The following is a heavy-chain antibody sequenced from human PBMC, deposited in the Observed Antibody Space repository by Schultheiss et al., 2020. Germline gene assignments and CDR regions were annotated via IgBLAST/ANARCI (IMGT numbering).Heavy chain of an antibody. D-gene: IGHD2-15*01. CDR2: ISAYNGNT. V-gene: IGHV1-18*01. Sequence: ASVKVSCKASGYTFTSYDINWVRQATGQGLEWMGWISAYNGNTNFAQKVQGRVTMTTDTSTSTAYMEVRSLRFDDTAVYYCARDVGPVAPTYGMDAWGQGTTVNVYS. J-gene: IGHJ6*02. CDR3: ARDVGPVAPTYGMDA. CDR1: GYTFTSYD.